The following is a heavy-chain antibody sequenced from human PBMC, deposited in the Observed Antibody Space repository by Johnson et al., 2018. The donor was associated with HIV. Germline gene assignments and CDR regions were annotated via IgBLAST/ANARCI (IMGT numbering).Heavy chain of an antibody. CDR3: ARSPETGDRLWRAFDI. V-gene: IGHV3-74*02. CDR2: INSDGSST. D-gene: IGHD4-17*01. CDR1: RFSFSSYW. J-gene: IGHJ3*02. Sequence: VQLVESGGGVVQPGRSLRASCAASRFSFSSYWMHWVRQAPGKGLVWVSRINSDGSSTNYADSVKGRFTISRDNAKNTLYLQMSSLRVEDTAVYYCARSPETGDRLWRAFDIWGQGTMVTVSS.